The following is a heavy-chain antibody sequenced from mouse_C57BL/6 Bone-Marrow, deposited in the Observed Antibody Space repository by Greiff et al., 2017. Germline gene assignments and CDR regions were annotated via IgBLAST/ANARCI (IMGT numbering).Heavy chain of an antibody. CDR2: IYPGNSDT. D-gene: IGHD1-1*01. J-gene: IGHJ3*01. V-gene: IGHV1-5*01. CDR1: GYTFTSYW. Sequence: VQLQQSGTVLARPGASVKMSCKTSGYTFTSYWMHWVKQRPGQGLEWIGAIYPGNSDTSYNQKFKGKAKLTAVTSASTAYMELSSLTNEDSAVYDCTRRFFITTVVEEAWFAYWGQGTLVTVSA. CDR3: TRRFFITTVVEEAWFAY.